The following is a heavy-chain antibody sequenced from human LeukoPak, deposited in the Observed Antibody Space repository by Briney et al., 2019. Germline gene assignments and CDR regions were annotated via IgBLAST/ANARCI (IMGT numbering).Heavy chain of an antibody. J-gene: IGHJ6*02. Sequence: PSETLSLTCAVYSGSFSGYYWSWIRQPPGKGLEWIGEINHSGSTNYNPSLKSRVTISVDTSKNQFSLKLSSVTAADTAVYYCARVTGYPYYYYYYGMDVWGQGTTVTVSS. V-gene: IGHV4-34*01. D-gene: IGHD3-16*01. CDR1: SGSFSGYY. CDR2: INHSGST. CDR3: ARVTGYPYYYYYYGMDV.